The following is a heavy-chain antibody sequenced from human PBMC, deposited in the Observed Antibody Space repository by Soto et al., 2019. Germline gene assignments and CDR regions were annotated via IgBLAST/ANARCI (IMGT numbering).Heavy chain of an antibody. Sequence: QITLKESGPTLVKPTQTLTLTCTFSGFSLSTSGVGVGWIRQPPGKALEWLALIYWDDDKRYSPSLKSRLTITKDTSKNRVVLTMTNMDPVDTATYYCAHRGLGELVGAFYIWVQGTKVTVSS. D-gene: IGHD3-16*01. V-gene: IGHV2-5*02. J-gene: IGHJ3*02. CDR2: IYWDDDK. CDR1: GFSLSTSGVG. CDR3: AHRGLGELVGAFYI.